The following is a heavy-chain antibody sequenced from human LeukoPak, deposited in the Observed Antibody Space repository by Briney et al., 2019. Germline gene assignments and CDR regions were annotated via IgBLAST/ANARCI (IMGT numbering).Heavy chain of an antibody. CDR1: GFTFDRFA. CDR3: AKGTYYYDSSGYSF. J-gene: IGHJ3*01. CDR2: ISGSGVST. V-gene: IGHV3-23*01. D-gene: IGHD3-22*01. Sequence: GGSLRLSCAASGFTFDRFAMNWVRQAPGKGLEWVSVISGSGVSTNSADSVKGRFTISRDNSKNTLYLQMNSLRAEDTAVYYCAKGTYYYDSSGYSFWGQGTMVTVSS.